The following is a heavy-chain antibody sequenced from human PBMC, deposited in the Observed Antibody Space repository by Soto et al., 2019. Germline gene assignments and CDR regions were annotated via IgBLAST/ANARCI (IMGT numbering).Heavy chain of an antibody. Sequence: QVQLVESGGGVVQPGRSLRLSCAASGFTFSSYAMHWVRQAPGKGLEWVAVISYDGSNKYYADSVKGRFTLSRDNSKNTLYLQMNSLRAEDTAVYYCARDYYYDSSGYYYYYYGMDVWGQGTTVTVS. CDR2: ISYDGSNK. V-gene: IGHV3-30-3*01. CDR3: ARDYYYDSSGYYYYYYGMDV. CDR1: GFTFSSYA. J-gene: IGHJ6*02. D-gene: IGHD3-22*01.